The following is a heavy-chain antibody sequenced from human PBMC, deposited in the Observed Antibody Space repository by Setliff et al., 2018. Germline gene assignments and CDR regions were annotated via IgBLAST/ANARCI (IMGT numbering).Heavy chain of an antibody. CDR1: GISITSGHY. D-gene: IGHD3-10*01. CDR2: SNHGGST. Sequence: PSETLSLTCDVSGISITSGHYWGWIRQPPGKGLEWIGESNHGGSTSYHPSLKSRLTMSVDTSKNQFSLKLTSVTAADTAVYYCARVDFTMIQGVLGLWGQGTLVTVSS. CDR3: ARVDFTMIQGVLGL. V-gene: IGHV4-38-2*01. J-gene: IGHJ1*01.